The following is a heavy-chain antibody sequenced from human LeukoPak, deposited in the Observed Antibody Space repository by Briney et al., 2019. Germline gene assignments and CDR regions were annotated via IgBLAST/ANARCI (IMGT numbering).Heavy chain of an antibody. J-gene: IGHJ4*02. CDR2: IYYTGST. CDR1: GGSLSSYY. V-gene: IGHV4-59*08. D-gene: IGHD3-22*01. CDR3: ARAAMIVPFDY. Sequence: SETLSLTCTVSGGSLSSYYWSWIRQPPGKGLEWIGYIYYTGSTNHNPSLKSRITMSVDASKNQFSLKLSSVTAADTAIYFCARAAMIVPFDYWGQGALVTVSS.